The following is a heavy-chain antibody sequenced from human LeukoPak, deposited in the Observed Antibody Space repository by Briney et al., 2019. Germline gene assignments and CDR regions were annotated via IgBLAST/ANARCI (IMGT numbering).Heavy chain of an antibody. CDR2: ISWNSGSI. Sequence: SLRLSCAASGFTFDDYAMHWVRQAPGKGLEWVSGISWNSGSIGYADSVKGRFTISRDNAKNSLYLQMNSLRAEDTALYYCAKAVNALVQGDFDYWGQGTLVTVPP. CDR1: GFTFDDYA. J-gene: IGHJ4*02. CDR3: AKAVNALVQGDFDY. V-gene: IGHV3-9*01. D-gene: IGHD6-13*01.